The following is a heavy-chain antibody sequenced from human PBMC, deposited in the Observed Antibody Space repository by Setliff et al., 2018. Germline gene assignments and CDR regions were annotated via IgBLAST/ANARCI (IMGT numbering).Heavy chain of an antibody. V-gene: IGHV3-23*01. CDR3: ARASASLPTTASDY. D-gene: IGHD2-2*01. CDR2: ISADGSSV. CDR1: GFKFSNCW. J-gene: IGHJ4*02. Sequence: HPGGSLRLSCAASGFKFSNCWVSWVRQAPGKGLEWISAISADGSSVYYARSVRGRFTVSRDNSNNIVYLQMSSLRAEDTAIYYCARASASLPTTASDYWGQGTLVTVSS.